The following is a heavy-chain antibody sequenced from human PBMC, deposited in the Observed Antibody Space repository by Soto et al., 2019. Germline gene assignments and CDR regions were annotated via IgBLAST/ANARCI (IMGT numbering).Heavy chain of an antibody. V-gene: IGHV3-33*01. J-gene: IGHJ3*02. CDR2: IWYDGSNK. Sequence: QVQLVESGGGVVQPGRSLRLSCAASGFTFSSYGMHWVRQAPGKGLEWVAVIWYDGSNKYYADSVKGRFTISRENSKNTLYLKMNSLRAEDTAVYYCARDCSSTSCYDAFDIWGQGTIVTVSS. D-gene: IGHD2-2*01. CDR1: GFTFSSYG. CDR3: ARDCSSTSCYDAFDI.